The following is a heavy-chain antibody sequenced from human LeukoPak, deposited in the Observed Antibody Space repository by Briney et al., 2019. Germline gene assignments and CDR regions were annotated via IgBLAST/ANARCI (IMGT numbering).Heavy chain of an antibody. D-gene: IGHD5-12*01. CDR1: GFTFSNYW. CDR3: AGVTPLSGYAPDY. CDR2: IKQDGSEK. Sequence: PGGSLRLSCAASGFTFSNYWMTWVRQSPGKGLEWVANIKQDGSEKYYVDSLKGRLTISRDNAKNSLYLQMNSLRVEDTGVYYCAGVTPLSGYAPDYWGQGTLVTVSS. J-gene: IGHJ4*02. V-gene: IGHV3-7*01.